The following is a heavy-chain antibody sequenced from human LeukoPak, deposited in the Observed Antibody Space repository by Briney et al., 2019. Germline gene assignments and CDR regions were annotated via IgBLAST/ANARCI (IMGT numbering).Heavy chain of an antibody. CDR1: GFIFSTYW. Sequence: PGGSLRLSCAASGFIFSTYWMNWVRQAPGKGLEWVASINEDGGEEYYVDSVKGRFTISRDNAKNSLYVEMNSLRGEDTAVYYCAGGHYGDYAWGQGTLVTVSS. J-gene: IGHJ5*02. CDR2: INEDGGEE. D-gene: IGHD4-17*01. CDR3: AGGHYGDYA. V-gene: IGHV3-7*01.